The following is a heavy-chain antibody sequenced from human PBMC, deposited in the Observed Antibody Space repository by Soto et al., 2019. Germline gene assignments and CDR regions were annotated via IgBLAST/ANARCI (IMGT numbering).Heavy chain of an antibody. CDR1: GGSNSSEGSY. CDR2: IDYSGST. V-gene: IGHV4-31*02. Sequence: SETPSLTWNVSGGSNSSEGSYWRLIRQPPGAGLERIGYIDYSGSTYYNPSLKSRVTMSMDTSKNRFSLTLGSVTAAATAVFYCARGWVCRGAIPDAPVHWFDPWGQGTLVTVSA. CDR3: ARGWVCRGAIPDAPVHWFDP. D-gene: IGHD2-15*01. J-gene: IGHJ5*02.